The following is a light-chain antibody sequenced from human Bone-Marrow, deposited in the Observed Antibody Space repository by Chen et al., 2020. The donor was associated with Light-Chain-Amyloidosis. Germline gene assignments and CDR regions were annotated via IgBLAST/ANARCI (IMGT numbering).Light chain of an antibody. CDR1: QGIRND. CDR3: LQDYNYPWT. V-gene: IGKV1-6*02. CDR2: AAS. Sequence: AIQMTQSPSSLSTSVGDRVTITCRASQGIRNDLNWYQQKPGKAPKLLINAASTLQRGVPSRFSGSGSGTDFSLTISSLQPEEVATYYCLQDYNYPWTFGQGTKVEIK. J-gene: IGKJ1*01.